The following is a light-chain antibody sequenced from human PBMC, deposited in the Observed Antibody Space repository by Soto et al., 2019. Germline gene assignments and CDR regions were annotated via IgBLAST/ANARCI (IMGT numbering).Light chain of an antibody. V-gene: IGLV2-8*01. CDR1: SSDVGGYNY. CDR2: EVS. Sequence: QSALTQPPSASGSPGQSVSISCTGTSSDVGGYNYVSWYQQHPGKAPKLMIYEVSKRPSGVPDRFSGSKSGNTASLTVSGLQAEDEADYYCSSYTSSSTLPGVFGTGTKVTVL. CDR3: SSYTSSSTLPGV. J-gene: IGLJ1*01.